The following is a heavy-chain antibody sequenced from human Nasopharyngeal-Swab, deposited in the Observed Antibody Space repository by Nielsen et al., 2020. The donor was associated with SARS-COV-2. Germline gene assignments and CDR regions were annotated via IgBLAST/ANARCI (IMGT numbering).Heavy chain of an antibody. CDR3: ARLVGATDYYYYGMDV. D-gene: IGHD1-26*01. CDR1: GGSVSSGSYY. J-gene: IGHJ6*02. Sequence: GSLRLSCTASGGSVSSGSYYWSWIRQPPGKGLEWIGYIYYSGSTNYNPSLKSRVTISVDTSKNQFSLKLSSVTAADTAVYYCARLVGATDYYYYGMDVWGQGTTVTVSS. V-gene: IGHV4-61*01. CDR2: IYYSGST.